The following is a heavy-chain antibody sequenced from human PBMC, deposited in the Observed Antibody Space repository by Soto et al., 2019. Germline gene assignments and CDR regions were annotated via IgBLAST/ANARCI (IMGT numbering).Heavy chain of an antibody. J-gene: IGHJ6*03. CDR3: ARGGSHGAPLNHYYYYYYMDV. V-gene: IGHV1-8*01. Sequence: GASVKVSCKASGYTFTNYDINWVRQATGQGLEWMGWMNPNSGSTGYAQKFQGRLTMTRNTSISTGYMELSSLTSEDTAVYYCARGGSHGAPLNHYYYYYYMDVWGKGTTVTVSS. CDR2: MNPNSGST. CDR1: GYTFTNYD. D-gene: IGHD2-8*01.